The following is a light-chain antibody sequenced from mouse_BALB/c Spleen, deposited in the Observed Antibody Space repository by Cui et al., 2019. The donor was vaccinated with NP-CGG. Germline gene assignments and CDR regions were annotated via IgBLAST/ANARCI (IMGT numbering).Light chain of an antibody. Sequence: QAVVTQESALTTSPGETVTLTCRSSTGAVTTSNYANWVQEKPDHLFTGIIGGTNNRAPGVPARFSGSLIGDKAALTITGAQTEDEAIYFCALWYSNHWVFGGGTKVTVL. CDR3: ALWYSNHWV. CDR2: GTN. CDR1: TGAVTTSNY. J-gene: IGLJ1*01. V-gene: IGLV1*01.